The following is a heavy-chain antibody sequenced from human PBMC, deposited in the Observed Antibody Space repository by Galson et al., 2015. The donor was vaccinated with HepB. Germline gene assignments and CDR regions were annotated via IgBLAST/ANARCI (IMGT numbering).Heavy chain of an antibody. CDR1: AFSFGSYG. J-gene: IGHJ4*02. Sequence: SLRLSCAASAFSFGSYGMNWFRQAPGKGPEWISAIGPSGSDRKYADSVKGRFTISRDNAKNSLYLEMNSLRGEDTAVYYCARDSYGAGNYWGQGTLVTVSS. CDR2: IGPSGSDR. D-gene: IGHD3-10*01. V-gene: IGHV3-48*01. CDR3: ARDSYGAGNY.